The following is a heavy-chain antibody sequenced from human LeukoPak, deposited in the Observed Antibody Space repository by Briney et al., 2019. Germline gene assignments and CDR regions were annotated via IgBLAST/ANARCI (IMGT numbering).Heavy chain of an antibody. CDR2: IIPIFGTA. D-gene: IGHD3-16*01. CDR1: GGTFSSYA. Sequence: ASVKVSCKASGGTFSSYAISWVRQAPGQGLEWTGGIIPIFGTANYAQKFQGRVTITADESTSTAYMELSSLRSEDTAVYYCAREEGQSLGFWGQGTLVTVSS. CDR3: AREEGQSLGF. J-gene: IGHJ4*02. V-gene: IGHV1-69*13.